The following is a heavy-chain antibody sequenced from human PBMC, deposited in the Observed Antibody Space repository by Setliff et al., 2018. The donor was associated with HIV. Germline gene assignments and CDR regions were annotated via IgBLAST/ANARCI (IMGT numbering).Heavy chain of an antibody. J-gene: IGHJ4*02. V-gene: IGHV7-4-1*02. Sequence: ASVKVSCKASGYSFSNYAMNWVRQAPGQGLEWMGWININTGNPTYAQGFTGRFVFSLDTSVSTAYLQISSLKAEDTAVYYCATMITFGGVLSYYFDYWGQGTLVTVSS. D-gene: IGHD3-16*01. CDR2: ININTGNP. CDR1: GYSFSNYA. CDR3: ATMITFGGVLSYYFDY.